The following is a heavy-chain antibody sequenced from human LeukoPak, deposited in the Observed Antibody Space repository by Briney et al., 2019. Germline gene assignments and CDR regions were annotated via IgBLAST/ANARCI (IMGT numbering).Heavy chain of an antibody. Sequence: GGSLRLSCAASGFTFSSYAMSWVRQAPGKGLEWVSAISGSGGSTYYADSVKGRFTISRDNSKNTLYLQMNSLRAEDTAVYYCAKDHHIMVVTAMALDYWGQGTLVTVSS. V-gene: IGHV3-23*01. CDR2: ISGSGGST. CDR3: AKDHHIMVVTAMALDY. D-gene: IGHD2-21*02. J-gene: IGHJ4*02. CDR1: GFTFSSYA.